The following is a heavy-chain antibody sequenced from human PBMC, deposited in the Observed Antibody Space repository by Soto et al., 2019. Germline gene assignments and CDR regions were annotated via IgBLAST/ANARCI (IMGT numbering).Heavy chain of an antibody. CDR2: ISGSGGST. CDR1: GFTFSSYA. CDR3: AKPSPQDDAFDI. J-gene: IGHJ3*02. V-gene: IGHV3-23*01. Sequence: GGSLRLSCAASGFTFSSYAMSCVRPAPGKGLEWVSAISGSGGSTYCADSGKGRFTISRDNSKNTLYLQMNSLRAEDTAVYYCAKPSPQDDAFDIWGQGTMVTVSS.